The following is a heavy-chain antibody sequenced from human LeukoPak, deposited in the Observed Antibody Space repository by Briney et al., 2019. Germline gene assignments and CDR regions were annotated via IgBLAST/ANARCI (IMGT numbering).Heavy chain of an antibody. CDR1: GYTFTNNY. V-gene: IGHV1-2*02. J-gene: IGHJ4*02. CDR2: INPNRGDT. Sequence: ASARVSCKASGYTFTNNYIHWVRQAPGHGLEWMGWINPNRGDTNYAQKFQGRVTMTRDTSISTAFMELTRLTSDDTAVYYCTRDLLGFATTPLSDWGQGTLVTVSS. D-gene: IGHD4-17*01. CDR3: TRDLLGFATTPLSD.